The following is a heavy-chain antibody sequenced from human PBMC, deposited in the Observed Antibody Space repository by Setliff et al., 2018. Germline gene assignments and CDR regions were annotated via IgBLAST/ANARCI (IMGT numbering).Heavy chain of an antibody. J-gene: IGHJ4*02. D-gene: IGHD3-9*01. CDR2: INEDGGVT. CDR3: GRDLTGKDDY. Sequence: PGGSLRLSCVASGFTFSRYWMHWVRQVPGKGLVWVSRINEDGGVTNYADPVKGRFTISRDNAKNTLYLEMNNLRAEDTAVYYCGRDLTGKDDYWGQGTLVTVSS. CDR1: GFTFSRYW. V-gene: IGHV3-74*01.